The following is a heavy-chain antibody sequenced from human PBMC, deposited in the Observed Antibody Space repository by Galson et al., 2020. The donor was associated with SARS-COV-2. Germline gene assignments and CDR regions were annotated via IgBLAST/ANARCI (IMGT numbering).Heavy chain of an antibody. CDR3: ARPRDGYSNADFEI. J-gene: IGHJ3*02. CDR1: GYSFTNYW. V-gene: IGHV5-51*01. D-gene: IGHD2-15*01. Sequence: GESLKISCKGSGYSFTNYWIGWVRQMPGRGLEWMGIIYPGDSDTRYSPSFQGQVTISADKSISTAYLHWSSLKASDTAMYYCARPRDGYSNADFEICGQGTMVTVSS. CDR2: IYPGDSDT.